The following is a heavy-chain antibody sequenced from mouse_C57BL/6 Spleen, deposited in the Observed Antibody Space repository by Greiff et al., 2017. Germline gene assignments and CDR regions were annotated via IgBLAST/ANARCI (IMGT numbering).Heavy chain of an antibody. CDR3: AKGWSNYGLDY. Sequence: QVHVKQPGAELVKPGASVKMSCKASGYTFTSYWITWVKQRPGQGLEWIGDIYPGSGSTNYNEKFKSKATLTVDTSSSTAYMQLSSLTSEDSAVYYCAKGWSNYGLDYWGQGTTLTVSS. D-gene: IGHD2-5*01. J-gene: IGHJ2*01. V-gene: IGHV1-55*01. CDR1: GYTFTSYW. CDR2: IYPGSGST.